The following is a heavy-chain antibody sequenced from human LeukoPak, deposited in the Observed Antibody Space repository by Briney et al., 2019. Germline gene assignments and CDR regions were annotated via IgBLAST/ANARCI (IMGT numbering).Heavy chain of an antibody. CDR1: GFTSSSYA. V-gene: IGHV3-23*01. Sequence: GGSLRLSCVASGFTSSSYAMSWVRQAPGKGLEWVSAISGSGGSTYYADSVKGRFTISRDNSKNTLYLQMNSLRAEDTAVYYCAKVRQGYFDYWGQGTLVTVSS. J-gene: IGHJ4*02. CDR2: ISGSGGST. CDR3: AKVRQGYFDY.